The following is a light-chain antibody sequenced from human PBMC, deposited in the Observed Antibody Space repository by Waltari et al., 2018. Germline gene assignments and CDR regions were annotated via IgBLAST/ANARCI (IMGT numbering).Light chain of an antibody. J-gene: IGKJ3*01. Sequence: DIQMTQSLSSLSASVGDRVTITCRASENVNNYLNWYQQKPGKAPKLLIYKTSTLRSGVPSRFSGSGSGTDYTFTISSLQSEDVATYYCQHNYGTPFTFGPGTKLDIK. CDR1: ENVNNY. CDR3: QHNYGTPFT. CDR2: KTS. V-gene: IGKV1-39*01.